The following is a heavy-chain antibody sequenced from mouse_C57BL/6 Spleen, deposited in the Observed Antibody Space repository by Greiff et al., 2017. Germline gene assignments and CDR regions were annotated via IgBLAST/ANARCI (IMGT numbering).Heavy chain of an antibody. V-gene: IGHV2-2*01. CDR3: ARNGNYGPYYFDY. D-gene: IGHD2-1*01. CDR2: IWSGGST. J-gene: IGHJ2*01. Sequence: VMLVESGPGLVQPSQSLSITCTVSGFSLTSYGVHWVRQSPGKGLEWLGVIWSGGSTDYNAAFISRLSISKDNSKSQVFFKMNSLQADDTAIYYCARNGNYGPYYFDYWGQGTTLTVSS. CDR1: GFSLTSYG.